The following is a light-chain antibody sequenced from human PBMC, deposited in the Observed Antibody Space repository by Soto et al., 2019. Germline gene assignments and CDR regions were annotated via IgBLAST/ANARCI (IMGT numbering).Light chain of an antibody. CDR1: QSVSSSY. Sequence: EIVLTQSPGTLSLSPGERATLSCRTSQSVSSSYLAWYRQKPGQAPRLLIYGASSRATGIPDRFSGSGSGTDFTLTINRLEPEDFAVYYCQQSGTSPFTFGPGTKVDIK. CDR3: QQSGTSPFT. J-gene: IGKJ3*01. V-gene: IGKV3-20*01. CDR2: GAS.